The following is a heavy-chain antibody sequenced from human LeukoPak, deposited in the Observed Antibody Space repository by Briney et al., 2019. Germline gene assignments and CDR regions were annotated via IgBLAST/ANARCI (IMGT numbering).Heavy chain of an antibody. Sequence: SETLSLTCTVSGGSISSYYWSWIRQPPGKGLEWIGYIFYSGSTNYNPSLKSRVTISVDTSKNQFSLKLSSVTAADTAVYYCARSALTYCGGDCYPYYFDYWGQGTLVTVSS. CDR2: IFYSGST. J-gene: IGHJ4*02. D-gene: IGHD2-21*01. CDR1: GGSISSYY. CDR3: ARSALTYCGGDCYPYYFDY. V-gene: IGHV4-59*01.